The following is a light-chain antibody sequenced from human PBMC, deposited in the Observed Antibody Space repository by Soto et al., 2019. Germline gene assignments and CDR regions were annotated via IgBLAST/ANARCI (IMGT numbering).Light chain of an antibody. CDR1: ESVGRQ. CDR2: GAP. V-gene: IGKV3D-15*01. Sequence: TQSLVPLSVSPDEVVGLXCRESESVGRQSAWHQQIPGQANRLLRYGAPTRATGIPARFSGSGSGTEFTLTISSLHSEDFGIYYCQQYDDLPPWRSGQGSKV. CDR3: QQYDDLPPWR. J-gene: IGKJ1*01.